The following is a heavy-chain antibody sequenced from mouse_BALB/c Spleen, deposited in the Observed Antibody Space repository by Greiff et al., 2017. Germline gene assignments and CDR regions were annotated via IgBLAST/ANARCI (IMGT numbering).Heavy chain of an antibody. V-gene: IGHV1-18*01. D-gene: IGHD2-4*01. CDR2: INPNNGGT. Sequence: EVQLVESGPELVKPGASVKISCKTSGYTFTEYTMHWVKQSHGKSLEWIGGINPNNGGTSYNQKFKGKATLTVDKSSSTAYMELRSLTSEDSAVYYCARWGYDYDPPYAMDYWGQGTSVTVSS. CDR1: GYTFTEYT. CDR3: ARWGYDYDPPYAMDY. J-gene: IGHJ4*01.